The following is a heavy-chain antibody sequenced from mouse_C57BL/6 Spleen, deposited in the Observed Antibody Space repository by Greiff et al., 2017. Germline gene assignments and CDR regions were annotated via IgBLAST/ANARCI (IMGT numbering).Heavy chain of an antibody. D-gene: IGHD1-1*01. CDR2: INPNNGGA. Sequence: EVQLQQSGPELVKPGASVKISCKASGYTFTDYYMNWVKQSHGKSLEWIGDINPNNGGASYNQKFKGKATLTVDKSSSTAYMELRSLTSEDSAVYYCAVGGNYYGSSGYFDVWGTGTTVTVSS. CDR1: GYTFTDYY. CDR3: AVGGNYYGSSGYFDV. J-gene: IGHJ1*03. V-gene: IGHV1-26*01.